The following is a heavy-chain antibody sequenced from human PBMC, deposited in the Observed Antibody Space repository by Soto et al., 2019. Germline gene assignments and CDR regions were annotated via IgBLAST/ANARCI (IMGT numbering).Heavy chain of an antibody. CDR2: IKQDGSEK. D-gene: IGHD2-2*01. V-gene: IGHV3-7*01. J-gene: IGHJ4*02. Sequence: PGGSLRLSCAASGFTLNNYWMSWVRQAPGKGLEWVTNIKQDGSEKYYVDSVKGRFTISRDNAKNSLYLQMNSLRAEDTAVYYCAKNNRYCSSTNCFVFDYWGQGTLVTVSS. CDR1: GFTLNNYW. CDR3: AKNNRYCSSTNCFVFDY.